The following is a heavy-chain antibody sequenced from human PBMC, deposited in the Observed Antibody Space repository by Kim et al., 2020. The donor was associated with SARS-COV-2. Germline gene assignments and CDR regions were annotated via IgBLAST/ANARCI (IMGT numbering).Heavy chain of an antibody. CDR1: GYTFPDYY. CDR3: ARSFNTWNPNFDF. J-gene: IGHJ4*02. CDR2: IHPASGGT. Sequence: ASVKVSCQTSGYTFPDYYIHWVRQAPGQGLEWMGRIHPASGGTNYAQSFQGRVTMTRDASISTVSMELSRLTSDDTALYYCARSFNTWNPNFDFWGQGTLVTVSS. D-gene: IGHD1-20*01. V-gene: IGHV1-2*06.